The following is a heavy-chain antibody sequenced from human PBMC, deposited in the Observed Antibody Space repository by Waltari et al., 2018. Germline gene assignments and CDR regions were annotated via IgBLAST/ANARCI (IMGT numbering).Heavy chain of an antibody. J-gene: IGHJ5*02. V-gene: IGHV4-4*07. CDR2: LYTSEST. CDR3: ARERITIFRGLLIPYHWFDP. Sequence: QVQLQESGPGLVKPSETLSLTCTVSGGSISNYYWSWIRRPAGKGLEWIGRLYTSESTNYNPSLKGRVTMSVDTSKNQFSLKLSSVTAADTAVYYCARERITIFRGLLIPYHWFDPWGQGTLVTVSS. D-gene: IGHD3-10*01. CDR1: GGSISNYY.